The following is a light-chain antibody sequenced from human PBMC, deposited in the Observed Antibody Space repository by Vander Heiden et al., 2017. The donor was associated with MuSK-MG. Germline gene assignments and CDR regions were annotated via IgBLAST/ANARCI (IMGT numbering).Light chain of an antibody. Sequence: QSVLTQPPSGSGAPGQRVTISCTGSISNLGAGYDVQWYQHVAGTAPNLLIYGNSNRPAGVPDRFSGSKSGTSASLAITGLQAEDEADDYCQSYDTSLSAPYVFGTGTKVTVL. CDR3: QSYDTSLSAPYV. CDR1: ISNLGAGYD. J-gene: IGLJ1*01. V-gene: IGLV1-40*01. CDR2: GNS.